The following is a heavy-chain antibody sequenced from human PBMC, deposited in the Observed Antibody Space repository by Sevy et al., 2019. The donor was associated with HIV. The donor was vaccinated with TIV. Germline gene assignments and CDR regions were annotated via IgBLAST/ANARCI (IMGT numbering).Heavy chain of an antibody. CDR2: ISYDGSNK. J-gene: IGHJ4*02. CDR3: AKDGFGTYYYDSSGYQFDY. Sequence: GGSLRLSCIASGFTFSSYGMHWVRQAPGKGLEWVAVISYDGSNKYYADSVKGRFTISRDNSKNTLYLQMNSLRAEDTAVYYCAKDGFGTYYYDSSGYQFDYWGQGTLVTVSS. D-gene: IGHD3-22*01. CDR1: GFTFSSYG. V-gene: IGHV3-30*18.